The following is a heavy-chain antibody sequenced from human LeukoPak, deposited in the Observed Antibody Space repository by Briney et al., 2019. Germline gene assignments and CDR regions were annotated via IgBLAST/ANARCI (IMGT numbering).Heavy chain of an antibody. CDR2: ISSSSSYI. CDR3: ARAGGLYCSSTSCYPYYFDY. Sequence: GGSLRLSCATSGFTFSSYSMNWVRQAPGKGLEWVSSISSSSSYIYYADSVRGRFTISRDNAKNSLSLQMNSLRVEDTAVYYCARAGGLYCSSTSCYPYYFDYWGQGTLVTVSS. J-gene: IGHJ4*02. D-gene: IGHD2-2*01. CDR1: GFTFSSYS. V-gene: IGHV3-21*01.